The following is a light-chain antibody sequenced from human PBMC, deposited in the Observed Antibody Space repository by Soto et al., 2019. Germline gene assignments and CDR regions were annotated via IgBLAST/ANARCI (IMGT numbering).Light chain of an antibody. V-gene: IGLV2-23*01. Sequence: QSALTQPASVSGAPGQSITISCTGTSSDVGSYNLVSWYQQHPGKAPKLMIYEGSKRPSGVSNRFSGFKSGNTASLTISGLQAEDEADYYCCSYAGSSYVFGTGTKATVL. CDR1: SSDVGSYNL. J-gene: IGLJ1*01. CDR2: EGS. CDR3: CSYAGSSYV.